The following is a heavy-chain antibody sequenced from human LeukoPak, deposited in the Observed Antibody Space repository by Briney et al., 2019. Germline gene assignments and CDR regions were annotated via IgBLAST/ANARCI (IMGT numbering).Heavy chain of an antibody. CDR2: FSNGGTT. CDR1: GFTVSSNY. CDR3: TKWNGYASD. J-gene: IGHJ4*02. Sequence: GGSLRLSCAASGFTVSSNYMTWVRQAPGKGLEWLTGFSNGGTTHSRDSVKGRFTISRDTSKNTVYLQMNSLRAEDTAVYYCTKWNGYASDWGQGTLVTVSA. D-gene: IGHD1-1*01. V-gene: IGHV3-53*01.